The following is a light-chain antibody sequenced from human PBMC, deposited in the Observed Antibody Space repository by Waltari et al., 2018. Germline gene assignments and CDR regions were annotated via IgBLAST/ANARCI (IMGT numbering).Light chain of an antibody. V-gene: IGLV2-14*03. Sequence: QSALTQPASVSGSPGQSIPLSCPRTRSDIASYHYVSWYQQYPGEAPTLIIYDVTSRPAWVSSRFSGSKSGHTAFLTISGLQAEDEADFFCSSYTTSWTYVFGTGTTVNVL. CDR2: DVT. CDR1: RSDIASYHY. J-gene: IGLJ1*01. CDR3: SSYTTSWTYV.